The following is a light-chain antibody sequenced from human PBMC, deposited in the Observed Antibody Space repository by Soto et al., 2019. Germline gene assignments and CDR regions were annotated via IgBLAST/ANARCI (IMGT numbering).Light chain of an antibody. CDR1: ETVNSGD. Sequence: GFSHSPLTLSVSTGESATLSCRVSETVNSGDVAWYQEKPVEAPRRLIYGASSNATGIPDRCSGSGAETDFTITISILEDEDTAVYYCQQSRCPRTFGQGTKVDIK. J-gene: IGKJ1*01. V-gene: IGKV3-20*01. CDR3: QQSRCPRT. CDR2: GAS.